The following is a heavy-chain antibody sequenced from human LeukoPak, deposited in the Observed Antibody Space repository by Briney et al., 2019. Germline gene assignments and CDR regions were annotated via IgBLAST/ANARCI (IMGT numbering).Heavy chain of an antibody. CDR3: ARDWYDY. CDR1: GFTFSTYA. J-gene: IGHJ4*02. V-gene: IGHV3-23*01. CDR2: IGGSGSYT. Sequence: GGSLRLSCAASGFTFSTYAMIWVRQAPGKGLEWVSVIGGSGSYTYYADSVKGRFTISRDNSKDTLYLQMNSLRAEDTAVYYCARDWYDYWGQGTLVTVSS. D-gene: IGHD6-13*01.